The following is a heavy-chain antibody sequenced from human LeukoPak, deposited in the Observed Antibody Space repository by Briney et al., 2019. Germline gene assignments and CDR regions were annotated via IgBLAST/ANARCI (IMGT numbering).Heavy chain of an antibody. CDR3: ARSHDWNYAFDI. CDR2: ISGHNGNT. J-gene: IGHJ3*02. CDR1: GYTFVTYG. Sequence: ASVKVSCKASGYTFVTYGINWVRQAPGQGPEWMGRISGHNGNTKYGQSHQGRVTMTTDTSTSTAYMELRSLRSDDTAIYYCARSHDWNYAFDIWGQGTMVLVSS. D-gene: IGHD1-7*01. V-gene: IGHV1-18*01.